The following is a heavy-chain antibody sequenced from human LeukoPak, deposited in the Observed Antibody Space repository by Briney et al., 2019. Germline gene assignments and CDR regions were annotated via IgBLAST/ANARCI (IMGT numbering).Heavy chain of an antibody. CDR1: GGSISTSY. CDR3: ARTRSSTWHLPDY. CDR2: ILYSGST. J-gene: IGHJ4*02. V-gene: IGHV4-59*01. D-gene: IGHD6-13*01. Sequence: SETLSLTCTVSGGSISTSYWNWVRQPPGKGLEWIGYILYSGSTNYNPSLESRVTISVDTSKNQFSLKLTSVTAADTAVYYCARTRSSTWHLPDYWGQGTLVTVSS.